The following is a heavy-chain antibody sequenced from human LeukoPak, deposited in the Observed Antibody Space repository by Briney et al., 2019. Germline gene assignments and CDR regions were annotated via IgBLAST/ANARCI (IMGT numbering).Heavy chain of an antibody. Sequence: SETLSLTCTVSGGSISSYYWSWIREPPGKGLEWIGYIYYTGNTNYNPSLKSRVTISVDTSKNQFSLKLTSVTAADTAVYYCARGKIRYWFDPWGQGTLVTVSS. V-gene: IGHV4-59*01. CDR3: ARGKIRYWFDP. CDR1: GGSISSYY. J-gene: IGHJ5*02. CDR2: IYYTGNT.